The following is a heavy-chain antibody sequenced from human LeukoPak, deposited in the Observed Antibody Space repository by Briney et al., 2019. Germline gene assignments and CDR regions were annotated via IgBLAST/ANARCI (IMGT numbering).Heavy chain of an antibody. V-gene: IGHV3-11*01. CDR1: GFTFSDYY. CDR3: ASLYSGYHYFDY. D-gene: IGHD5-12*01. J-gene: IGHJ4*02. Sequence: GGSLRLSCAASGFTFSDYYMSWIRQAPGKGLEWVSYISSSGSTIYYADSVKGRFTISRDNAKNSLYLQINSLRAEDTAVYYCASLYSGYHYFDYWGQGTLVTVSS. CDR2: ISSSGSTI.